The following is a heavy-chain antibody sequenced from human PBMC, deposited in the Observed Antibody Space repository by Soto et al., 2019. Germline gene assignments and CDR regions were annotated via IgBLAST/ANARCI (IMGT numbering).Heavy chain of an antibody. J-gene: IGHJ3*02. CDR2: ISGSGGST. CDR3: AKCQGSGSFTVLADLDN. V-gene: IGHV3-23*01. D-gene: IGHD1-26*01. CDR1: GFSFGSYA. Sequence: PGGSLRLSCAASGFSFGSYAMSWVRQAPGKGLEWVSAISGSGGSTYYADSVKGRFTISRDNSKNTLYLQMNSLRAEDTAVYYCAKCQGSGSFTVLADLDNWGQGAMVTVSS.